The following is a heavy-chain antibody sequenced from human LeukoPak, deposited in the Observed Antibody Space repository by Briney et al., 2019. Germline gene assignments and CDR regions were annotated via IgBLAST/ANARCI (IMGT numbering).Heavy chain of an antibody. V-gene: IGHV4-39*01. CDR1: GGSISSSSYY. CDR3: ARLQRGSSSWYGDYYFDY. D-gene: IGHD6-13*01. J-gene: IGHJ4*02. Sequence: SETLSLTCTVSGGSISSSSYYWGWIRQPPGKGLEWIGSIYYSGSTYYNPSLKTRVTISVDTSKNQFSLKLSSVPAADTAVYYCARLQRGSSSWYGDYYFDYWGQGTLVTVSS. CDR2: IYYSGST.